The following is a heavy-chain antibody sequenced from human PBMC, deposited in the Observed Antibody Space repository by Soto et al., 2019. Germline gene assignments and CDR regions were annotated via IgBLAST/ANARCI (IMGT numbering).Heavy chain of an antibody. CDR1: GYTFSNYD. D-gene: IGHD3-9*01. Sequence: GASVKVSCKASGYTFSNYDINWVRQATGQGLEWLGWMNPSSGYTGYAQKFQGRVTMTGDTSISTAYMELSSLTSADTAVYYCARGTIDINYWGQGTLVTVSS. V-gene: IGHV1-8*01. CDR2: MNPSSGYT. CDR3: ARGTIDINY. J-gene: IGHJ4*02.